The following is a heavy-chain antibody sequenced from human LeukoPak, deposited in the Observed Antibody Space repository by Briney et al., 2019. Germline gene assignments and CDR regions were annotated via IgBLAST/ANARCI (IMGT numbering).Heavy chain of an antibody. CDR3: AKDRSGGSCYY. D-gene: IGHD2-15*01. CDR2: ISYDGSNK. Sequence: GGSLRLSCAASGFTFSSYGMHWVRQAPGKGLEWVAVISYDGSNKYYADSVKGRFTISRDNSKNTLYLQVNSLRAEDTAVYYCAKDRSGGSCYYWGQGTLVTVSS. V-gene: IGHV3-30*18. CDR1: GFTFSSYG. J-gene: IGHJ4*02.